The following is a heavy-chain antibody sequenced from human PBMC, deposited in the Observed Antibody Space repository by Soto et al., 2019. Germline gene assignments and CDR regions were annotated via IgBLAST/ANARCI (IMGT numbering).Heavy chain of an antibody. D-gene: IGHD6-19*01. CDR3: ARDMYSSGWTVYGMDV. J-gene: IGHJ6*02. Sequence: SETLSLTCTVSGGSISSYYWSWIRQPPGKGLEWIGYIYYSGSTNYNPSLKSRVTISVDTSKNQFSLKLSSVTAADTAVYYCARDMYSSGWTVYGMDVWGQGTTVTVSS. V-gene: IGHV4-59*01. CDR1: GGSISSYY. CDR2: IYYSGST.